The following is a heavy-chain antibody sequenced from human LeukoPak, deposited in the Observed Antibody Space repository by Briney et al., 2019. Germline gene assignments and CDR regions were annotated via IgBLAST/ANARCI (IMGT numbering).Heavy chain of an antibody. V-gene: IGHV4-39*01. CDR3: ARNETTGLQRTPYYHSYVDV. J-gene: IGHJ6*03. Sequence: SVTLSLTCTVSTFTITNNAYYWPSIGQPPGKILESIASIYYSGSTHYIPSLKRRLTISVDTSKNQFSLKLSSVTAADTAVYYCARNETTGLQRTPYYHSYVDVWGKGTTVTVSS. CDR2: IYYSGST. CDR1: TFTITNNAYY. D-gene: IGHD4-11*01.